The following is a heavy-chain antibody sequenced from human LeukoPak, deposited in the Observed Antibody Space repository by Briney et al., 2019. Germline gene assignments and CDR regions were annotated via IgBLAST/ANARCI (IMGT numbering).Heavy chain of an antibody. D-gene: IGHD6-13*01. CDR2: IYYSGST. Sequence: KPSETLSLTCTVSGGSISSSSYYWGWIRQPPGKGLEWIGSIYYSGSTYYNPSLKSRVTISVDTSKSQFSLKLSSVTAADTAVYYCARLRGAAAEADYWGQGTLVTVSS. J-gene: IGHJ4*02. V-gene: IGHV4-39*01. CDR3: ARLRGAAAEADY. CDR1: GGSISSSSYY.